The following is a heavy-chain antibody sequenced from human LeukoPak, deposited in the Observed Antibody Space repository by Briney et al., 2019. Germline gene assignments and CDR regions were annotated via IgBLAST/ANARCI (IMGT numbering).Heavy chain of an antibody. CDR2: MNPNSGNT. CDR1: GYTFTSYD. Sequence: GASVKVSCKASGYTFTSYDINWVRQATGQGLEWMGWMNPNSGNTGYAQKFQGRVTMTRNTSISTAYMELSSLRSEDTAVYYCARGLRAKVVPAAILLGYWGQGTLVTVSS. J-gene: IGHJ4*02. D-gene: IGHD2-2*02. V-gene: IGHV1-8*01. CDR3: ARGLRAKVVPAAILLGY.